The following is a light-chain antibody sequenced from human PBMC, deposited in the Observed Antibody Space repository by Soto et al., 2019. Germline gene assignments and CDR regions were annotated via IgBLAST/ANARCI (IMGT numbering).Light chain of an antibody. Sequence: DIQMTQSXXXXXASVGDRVTITCQASQDISDYLNWYHQKPGKAPKFLIYDASYLETGVPSRFSGSGSGTDFTFTISSLQPEDIGTYYCQQYQSLPFTFGPGTTVDIK. CDR3: QQYQSLPFT. CDR2: DAS. V-gene: IGKV1-33*01. CDR1: QDISDY. J-gene: IGKJ3*01.